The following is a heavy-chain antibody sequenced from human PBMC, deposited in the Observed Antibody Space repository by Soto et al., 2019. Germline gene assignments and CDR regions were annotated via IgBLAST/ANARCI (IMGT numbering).Heavy chain of an antibody. D-gene: IGHD3-22*01. J-gene: IGHJ3*02. Sequence: PGGSLRLSCAASGFTFDDYAMHWVRQVPGKGLEWVSGMSWDSGKIAYADSVKGRFTISRDNAKNSLYLQMNSLRAEDTAVYYCAKDQRIVVVRNAFDIWGQGTMVTVSS. V-gene: IGHV3-9*01. CDR2: MSWDSGKI. CDR3: AKDQRIVVVRNAFDI. CDR1: GFTFDDYA.